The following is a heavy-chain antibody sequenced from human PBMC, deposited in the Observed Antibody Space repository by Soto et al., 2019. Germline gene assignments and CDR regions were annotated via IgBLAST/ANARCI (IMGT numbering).Heavy chain of an antibody. J-gene: IGHJ1*01. CDR2: ISYDGSNK. Sequence: GGSLRLSCAASGFTFSSYAMHWVRQAPGKGLEWVAVISYDGSNKYYADSVKGRFTISRDNSKNTLYLQMNSLRAEDTAVYYCAXDSRPYCSSTSCPDFQHWGQGTLVTVSS. D-gene: IGHD2-2*01. V-gene: IGHV3-30-3*01. CDR1: GFTFSSYA. CDR3: AXDSRPYCSSTSCPDFQH.